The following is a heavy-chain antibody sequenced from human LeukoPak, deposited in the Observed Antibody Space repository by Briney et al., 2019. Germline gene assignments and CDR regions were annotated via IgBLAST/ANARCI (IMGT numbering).Heavy chain of an antibody. CDR3: ARHCASGSPIRTDYYYMDV. CDR2: FSTSGNT. J-gene: IGHJ6*03. D-gene: IGHD3-10*01. V-gene: IGHV4-4*09. CDR1: GGSISSNY. Sequence: SETLSLTCNVSGGSISSNYWSWIRQPPGKGLEWIGYFSTSGNTNYNPSLKSRITISVGTSKNQFLLRLSSVTAADTAVYYCARHCASGSPIRTDYYYMDVWGKGTTVTVSS.